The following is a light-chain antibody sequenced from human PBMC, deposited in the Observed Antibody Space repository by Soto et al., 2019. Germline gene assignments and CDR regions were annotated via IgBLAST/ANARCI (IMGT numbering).Light chain of an antibody. CDR1: QGISSY. Sequence: AIRMTQSPSSLSASTGDRVTITCRASQGISSYLAWYQQKPGKAPKLLIYAASTLQSGVPSRFSGSGSGTDFTLTISSLQPDDFATYYCQQYNSYSRSFGGGTKVDI. V-gene: IGKV1-8*01. J-gene: IGKJ4*01. CDR2: AAS. CDR3: QQYNSYSRS.